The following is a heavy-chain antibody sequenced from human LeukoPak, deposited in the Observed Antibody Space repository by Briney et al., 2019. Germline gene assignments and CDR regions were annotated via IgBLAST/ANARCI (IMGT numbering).Heavy chain of an antibody. CDR3: ASSKYYYDSSGRRQDAFDI. CDR1: GGTFSSYA. CDR2: IIPIFGTA. V-gene: IGHV1-69*05. Sequence: APVKVSCKASGGTFSSYAISWVRQAPGQGLEWMGGIIPIFGTANYAQKFQGRVTITTDESTSTAYMELSSLRSEDTAVYYCASSKYYYDSSGRRQDAFDIWGQGTMVTVSS. J-gene: IGHJ3*02. D-gene: IGHD3-22*01.